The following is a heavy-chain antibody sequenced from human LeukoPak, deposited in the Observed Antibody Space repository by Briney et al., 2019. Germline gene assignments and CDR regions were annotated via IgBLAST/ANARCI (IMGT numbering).Heavy chain of an antibody. CDR1: GGSFSGYY. V-gene: IGHV4-34*01. CDR3: ARGAVRYDFWSGYCTRWFDP. J-gene: IGHJ5*02. Sequence: PSETLSLTCAVYGGSFSGYYWSWIRQPPGEGLKWIGVINHSGSTNYNPSLKSRVTISVDTSKNQFSLKLSSVTAADTAVYYCARGAVRYDFWSGYCTRWFDPWGQGTLVTVSS. D-gene: IGHD3-3*01. CDR2: INHSGST.